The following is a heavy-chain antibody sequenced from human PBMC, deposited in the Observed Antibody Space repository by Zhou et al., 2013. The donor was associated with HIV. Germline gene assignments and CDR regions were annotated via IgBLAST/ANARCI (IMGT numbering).Heavy chain of an antibody. D-gene: IGHD3-16*01. Sequence: QVQLVQSGAQLKKPGSSVTVSCRPAGGAFSTHAFSWVRQAPGQRPEWLGGIIPVRKTSDYSQAFQDRFSIIKDDSTTTVYMKLNNLTFDDTAIYYCARVVGDTKNVQPTIGGGFDNWGQGNPGHRSPQ. CDR1: GGAFSTHA. V-gene: IGHV1-69*05. CDR2: IIPVRKTS. J-gene: IGHJ4*02. CDR3: ARVVGDTKNVQPTIGGGFDN.